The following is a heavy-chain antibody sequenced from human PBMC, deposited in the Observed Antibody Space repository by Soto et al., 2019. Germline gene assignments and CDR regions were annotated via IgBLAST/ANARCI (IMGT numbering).Heavy chain of an antibody. CDR2: VYFSGNT. V-gene: IGHV4-31*03. Sequence: QVQLQESGPGLVKPSQTLSLTCTVSGGSISSSSYSWSWIRQHPGKGLDWIGYVYFSGNTDYNPSLKSRVTISVDTSKKQFSLRLTSVTVADTAVYYCARLGYDSSGYPSWFDPWGQGTLVTVSS. D-gene: IGHD3-22*01. CDR1: GGSISSSSYS. CDR3: ARLGYDSSGYPSWFDP. J-gene: IGHJ5*02.